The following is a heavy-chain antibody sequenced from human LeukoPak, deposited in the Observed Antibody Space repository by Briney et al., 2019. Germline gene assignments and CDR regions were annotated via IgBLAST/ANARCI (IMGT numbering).Heavy chain of an antibody. J-gene: IGHJ4*02. Sequence: SETLSLTCTVSGDSISSNYSSWIRQPPGKGLEWIGYMFDSGSTNYNPSLKSRVTISGDTSKNHFSLKLSSVTAADTAVYYCAKAAAYSSSWTFDYWGQGTLLTVSS. CDR3: AKAAAYSSSWTFDY. V-gene: IGHV4-59*01. D-gene: IGHD6-13*01. CDR2: MFDSGST. CDR1: GDSISSNY.